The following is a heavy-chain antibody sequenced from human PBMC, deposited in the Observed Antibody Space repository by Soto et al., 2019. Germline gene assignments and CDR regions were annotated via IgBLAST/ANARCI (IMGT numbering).Heavy chain of an antibody. J-gene: IGHJ5*02. V-gene: IGHV1-2*02. CDR2: IDPKSGDT. CDR3: ARRHLRGYITWSFDP. D-gene: IGHD3-22*01. Sequence: ASVKVSCKTSGYTFTENQIHWLRRAPGQRLEWMGRIDPKSGDTTFAQTYQGRVTMTRDTSSNTVYMELTRLTSDDTAIYYCARRHLRGYITWSFDPWGQGTLVTVSS. CDR1: GYTFTENQ.